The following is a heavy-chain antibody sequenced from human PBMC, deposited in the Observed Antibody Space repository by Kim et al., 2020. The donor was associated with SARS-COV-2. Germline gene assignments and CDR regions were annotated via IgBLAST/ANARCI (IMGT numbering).Heavy chain of an antibody. J-gene: IGHJ4*02. D-gene: IGHD5-18*01. Sequence: KYSQKFQGRVTITRDTSASTAYMELSSLRSEDTAVYYCARDRLPYTAWDYWGQGTLVTVSS. V-gene: IGHV1-3*01. CDR3: ARDRLPYTAWDY.